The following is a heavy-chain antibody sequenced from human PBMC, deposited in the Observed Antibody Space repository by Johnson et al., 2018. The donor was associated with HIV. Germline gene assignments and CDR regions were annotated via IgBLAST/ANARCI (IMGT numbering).Heavy chain of an antibody. D-gene: IGHD3-9*01. CDR1: GFTFRNYA. V-gene: IGHV3-33*08. J-gene: IGHJ3*02. CDR3: ARDRILTGYDASDI. Sequence: QVQLVESGGGVVQPGRSLRLSCAASGFTFRNYAIHWVRQAPGKGLEWVAFIRYDGSNKYYADSVKGRFTISRDNSKNTLYLQMNSLRAEDTAVYYCARDRILTGYDASDIWGQGTMVIVSS. CDR2: IRYDGSNK.